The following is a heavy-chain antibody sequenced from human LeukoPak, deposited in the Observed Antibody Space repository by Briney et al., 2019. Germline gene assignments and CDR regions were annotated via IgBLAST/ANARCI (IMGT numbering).Heavy chain of an antibody. CDR1: GGSVINTNW. CDR2: VHLDGRT. V-gene: IGHV4-4*02. CDR3: AREGGFHRPLDY. Sequence: SETLSLTCGVSGGSVINTNWWTWVRQPPGKGLGWIGEVHLDGRTNYNPSLESRLTMSVDVSENQVSLKLTSVTAADTAVYYCAREGGFHRPLDYSGQGTLVTVSS. J-gene: IGHJ4*02.